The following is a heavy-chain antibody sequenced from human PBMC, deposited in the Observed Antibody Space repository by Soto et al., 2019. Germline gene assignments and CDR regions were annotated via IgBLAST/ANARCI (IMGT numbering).Heavy chain of an antibody. J-gene: IGHJ4*02. CDR3: AHRPSGWYLFDY. V-gene: IGHV2-5*01. D-gene: IGHD6-19*01. CDR2: IYWNDDK. Sequence: QITLKESGPTLVRPTQTLTLTCTFSGLSLSTSGLGVGWIRQPPGKALEWLALIYWNDDKRYSPSLKARLTINKDTSKNQVVLTIANMDPVDTATYYCAHRPSGWYLFDYWGQGTLVTVSS. CDR1: GLSLSTSGLG.